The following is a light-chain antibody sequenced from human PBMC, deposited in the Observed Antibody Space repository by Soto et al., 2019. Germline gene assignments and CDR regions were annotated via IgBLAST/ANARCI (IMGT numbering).Light chain of an antibody. J-gene: IGLJ2*01. Sequence: QSVLTQPASVSGSPGQSITISCTGTGDDIGAYQYVSWYQHHPGQAPKLVIFDVNDRPSGVSHRFSGSKSANTASLTISWLQPEDEALYYCASYTSTFTIIFGGGTKLTVL. CDR1: GDDIGAYQY. CDR3: ASYTSTFTII. V-gene: IGLV2-14*03. CDR2: DVN.